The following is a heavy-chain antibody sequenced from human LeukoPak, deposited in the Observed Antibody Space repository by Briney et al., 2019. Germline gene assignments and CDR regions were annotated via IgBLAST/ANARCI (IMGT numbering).Heavy chain of an antibody. V-gene: IGHV4-39*01. J-gene: IGHJ3*02. CDR1: GGSISSSSYY. CDR2: IYYSGST. Sequence: PSETLSLTCTVSGGSISSSSYYWGWIRQPPGKGLEWIGSIYYSGSTYYNPSLKSRVTISVDTSKNQFSLKLSSVTAADTAVYYCTRPTPGGRWQQLVQLAFDIWGQGTMVTVSS. CDR3: TRPTPGGRWQQLVQLAFDI. D-gene: IGHD6-13*01.